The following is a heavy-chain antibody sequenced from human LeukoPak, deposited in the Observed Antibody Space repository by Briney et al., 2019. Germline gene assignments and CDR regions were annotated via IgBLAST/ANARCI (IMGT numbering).Heavy chain of an antibody. J-gene: IGHJ4*02. CDR3: VKGRMSEDGLDF. D-gene: IGHD5-24*01. CDR1: GFTFGRSA. CDR2: ISSSGNT. Sequence: TGGSLRLSCEASGFTFGRSAMTWVRQTPGKGLEWFSSISSSGNTYYADSVKGRFTISRDNSKNLVNLQMNSLRAEDTAIYYCVKGRMSEDGLDFWGQGSLVTVFS. V-gene: IGHV3-23*01.